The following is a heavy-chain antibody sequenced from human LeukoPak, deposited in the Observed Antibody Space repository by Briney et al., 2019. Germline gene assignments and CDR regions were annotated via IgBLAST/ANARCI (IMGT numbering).Heavy chain of an antibody. CDR1: GYTFTSYG. CDR3: ARQGRYYDSSGYERAFDI. D-gene: IGHD3-22*01. J-gene: IGHJ3*02. Sequence: GASVKVSCKASGYTFTSYGISWVRQAPGQGLEWMGWISAYNGNTNYAQKLQGRVTMTTDTSTSTAYMELRSLRSDDTAVYYCARQGRYYDSSGYERAFDIWGQGTMVTVSS. V-gene: IGHV1-18*01. CDR2: ISAYNGNT.